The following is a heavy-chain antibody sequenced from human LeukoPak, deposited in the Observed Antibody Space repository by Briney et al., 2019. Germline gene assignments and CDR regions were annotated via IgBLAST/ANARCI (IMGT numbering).Heavy chain of an antibody. CDR2: IYPGDSDT. D-gene: IGHD2-15*01. CDR1: GYSFTSYW. Sequence: RGESLKISCKGSGYSFTSYWIGWVRPMPGKGVEWMGIIYPGDSDTRYSPSFQGQVTISADTSISTAYLQWSSLKASDTAMYYCARLDVVVVAASPYYFDYWGQGTLVTVSS. CDR3: ARLDVVVVAASPYYFDY. V-gene: IGHV5-51*01. J-gene: IGHJ4*02.